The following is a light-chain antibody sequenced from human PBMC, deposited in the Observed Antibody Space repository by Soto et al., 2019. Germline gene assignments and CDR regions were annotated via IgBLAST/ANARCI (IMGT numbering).Light chain of an antibody. CDR3: SSYTTSNTRQIV. V-gene: IGLV2-14*03. J-gene: IGLJ1*01. Sequence: LTQPASVSGSPGQSVTISCTGTSSDVGGYNYVSWYQHHPGKAPKLMIYDVSNRPSGVSNRFSGSKSGNTASLTISGLQPEDEADYYCSSYTTSNTRQIVFGTGTKVTVL. CDR1: SSDVGGYNY. CDR2: DVS.